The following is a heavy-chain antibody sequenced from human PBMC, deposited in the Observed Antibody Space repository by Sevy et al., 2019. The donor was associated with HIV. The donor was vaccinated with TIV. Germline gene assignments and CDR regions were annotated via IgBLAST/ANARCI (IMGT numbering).Heavy chain of an antibody. J-gene: IGHJ6*02. CDR1: GFTFSSYA. CDR3: ARLDIVVVVAATPDCYGMDV. CDR2: ISYDGSNK. D-gene: IGHD2-15*01. Sequence: GGSLRLSCAASGFTFSSYAMHWVRQAPGKGLEWVAVISYDGSNKYYADSVKGRFTISRDNSKNTLYLQMNSLRAEDTAGDYCARLDIVVVVAATPDCYGMDVWGQGTTVTVSS. V-gene: IGHV3-30-3*01.